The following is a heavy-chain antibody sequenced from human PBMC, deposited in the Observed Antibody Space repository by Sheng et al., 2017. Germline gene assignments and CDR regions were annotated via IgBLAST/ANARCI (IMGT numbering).Heavy chain of an antibody. J-gene: IGHJ5*02. CDR3: ARPTYSSGWYGWFDP. CDR2: IYHSGST. D-gene: IGHD6-19*01. V-gene: IGHV4-38-2*02. Sequence: QVQLQESGPGLVKPSETLSLTCTVSGYSISSGYYWGWIRQPPGKGLEWIGSIYHSGSTYYNPSLKSRVTISVDTSKNQFSLKLSSVTAADTAVYYCARPTYSSGWYGWFDPWGQGNPGHRL. CDR1: GYSISSGYY.